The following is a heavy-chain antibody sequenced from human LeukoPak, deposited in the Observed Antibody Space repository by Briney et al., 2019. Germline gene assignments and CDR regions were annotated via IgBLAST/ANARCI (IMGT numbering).Heavy chain of an antibody. Sequence: GASVKVSCKASGYTFTGYYMHWVRQAPGQGLEWMGRINPNSGGTNYAQKFQGRVTMTRDTSISTAYMELSRLRSDDTAVYYCARNIVVDNPYYYYYGMDVWGQGTTVTVSS. CDR3: ARNIVVDNPYYYYYGMDV. J-gene: IGHJ6*02. CDR1: GYTFTGYY. V-gene: IGHV1-2*06. D-gene: IGHD2-15*01. CDR2: INPNSGGT.